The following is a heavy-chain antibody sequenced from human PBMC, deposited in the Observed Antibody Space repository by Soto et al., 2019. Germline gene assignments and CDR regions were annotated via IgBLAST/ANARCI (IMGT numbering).Heavy chain of an antibody. CDR3: ARDDITIFGAVKPEFDY. J-gene: IGHJ4*02. Sequence: EVQLVESGGGLVKPGGSLRLSCAASGFTFSSYSMNWVRQAPGKGLEWVSSISSSSSYIYYADSVKGRFTISRDNAKNSLYLQMNSLRAEDTAVYYCARDDITIFGAVKPEFDYWGQGTLVTVSS. D-gene: IGHD3-3*01. CDR1: GFTFSSYS. CDR2: ISSSSSYI. V-gene: IGHV3-21*01.